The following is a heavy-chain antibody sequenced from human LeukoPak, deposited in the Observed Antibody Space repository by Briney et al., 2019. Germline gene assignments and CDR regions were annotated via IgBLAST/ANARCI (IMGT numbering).Heavy chain of an antibody. Sequence: GGSLRLSCAASGFTFSSYGMHWVRQAPGKGLEWVAVISHDGSNKYYADSVKGRFTISRDNSKNTLYLQMNSLRAGDTAVYYCAKDFVSSSWSFDYWGQGTLVTVSS. CDR3: AKDFVSSSWSFDY. CDR1: GFTFSSYG. D-gene: IGHD6-13*01. J-gene: IGHJ4*02. V-gene: IGHV3-30*18. CDR2: ISHDGSNK.